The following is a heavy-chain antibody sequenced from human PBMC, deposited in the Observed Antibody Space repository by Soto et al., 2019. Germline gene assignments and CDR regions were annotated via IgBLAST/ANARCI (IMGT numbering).Heavy chain of an antibody. CDR1: GGSFSGYY. Sequence: SETLSLTCAVYGGSFSGYYWSWIRQPPGKGLEWIGEINHSGSTNYNPSLKSRVTISVDTSKNQFSLKLSSVTVADTAVYYCARGCRRWLAHDAFDIWGQGTMVTVSS. D-gene: IGHD6-19*01. CDR3: ARGCRRWLAHDAFDI. CDR2: INHSGST. J-gene: IGHJ3*02. V-gene: IGHV4-34*01.